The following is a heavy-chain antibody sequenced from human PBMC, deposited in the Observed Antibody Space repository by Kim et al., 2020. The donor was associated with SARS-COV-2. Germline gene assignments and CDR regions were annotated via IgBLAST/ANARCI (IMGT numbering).Heavy chain of an antibody. V-gene: IGHV3-9*01. CDR2: SGSI. Sequence: SGSIGYADSVKGRFTISRDNAKNSLYLQMNSLRAEDTALYYCASALPSDYWGQGTLVTVSS. CDR3: ASALPSDY. J-gene: IGHJ4*02.